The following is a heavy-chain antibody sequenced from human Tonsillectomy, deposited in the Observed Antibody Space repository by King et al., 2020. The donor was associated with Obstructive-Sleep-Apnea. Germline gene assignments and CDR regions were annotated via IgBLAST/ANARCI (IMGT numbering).Heavy chain of an antibody. CDR3: ASWKVRGVIQEY. J-gene: IGHJ4*02. Sequence: VQLQESGPGPVKPSETLSLTCTVSGGSISTYYWSWIRQSAGKGMEWIGRIHTSGSTNYNPSLKSRVTMSVDTSKHQFSLKLSSVTAADTAVYYCASWKVRGVIQEYWGQGTLVTVSS. CDR2: IHTSGST. V-gene: IGHV4-4*07. D-gene: IGHD3-10*01. CDR1: GGSISTYY.